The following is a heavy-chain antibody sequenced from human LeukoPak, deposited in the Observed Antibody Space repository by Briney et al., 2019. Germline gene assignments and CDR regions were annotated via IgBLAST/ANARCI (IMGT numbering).Heavy chain of an antibody. CDR2: VHLDGRT. CDR1: GGSVINTNW. J-gene: IGHJ4*02. Sequence: SETLSLTCGVSGGSVINTNWWTWVRQPPGKGLEWIGEVHLDGRTNYNPSLESRLTMSVDVSENQVSLKLTSVTAADTAVYYCAREGGFYRPLDYSGQGTQVTVSS. CDR3: AREGGFYRPLDY. V-gene: IGHV4-4*02. D-gene: IGHD3-3*01.